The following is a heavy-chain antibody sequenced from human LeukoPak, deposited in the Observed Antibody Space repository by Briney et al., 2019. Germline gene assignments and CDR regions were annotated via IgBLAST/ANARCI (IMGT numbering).Heavy chain of an antibody. J-gene: IGHJ4*02. CDR1: GFSVSVNY. CDR2: FFSSGYT. CDR3: AKCSGGTCYSPTFDY. V-gene: IGHV3-66*01. D-gene: IGHD2-15*01. Sequence: GGSLRLSCAASGFSVSVNYMSWVRQAPGKGLEWVSVFFSSGYTKYADSVKGRFTISRDNSENTLNLQMNSLRAEDTAVYYCAKCSGGTCYSPTFDYWGQGALVTVPS.